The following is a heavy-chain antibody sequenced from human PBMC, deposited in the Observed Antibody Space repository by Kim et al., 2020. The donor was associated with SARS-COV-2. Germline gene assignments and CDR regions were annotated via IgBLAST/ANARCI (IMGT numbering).Heavy chain of an antibody. CDR2: IYYSGST. J-gene: IGHJ4*02. CDR3: ARGLRLGELSFPYFDY. CDR1: GGSISSYY. V-gene: IGHV4-59*13. D-gene: IGHD3-16*02. Sequence: SETLSLTCTVSGGSISSYYWSWIRQPRGKGLEWIGYIYYSGSTNYNPSLKSRVTISVDTSKNQFSLKLSSVTAADTAVYYCARGLRLGELSFPYFDYWGQGTLVTVSS.